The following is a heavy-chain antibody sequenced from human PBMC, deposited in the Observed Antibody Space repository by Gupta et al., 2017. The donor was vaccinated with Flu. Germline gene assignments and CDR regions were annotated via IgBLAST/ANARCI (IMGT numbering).Heavy chain of an antibody. CDR1: YY. V-gene: IGHV4-59*01. Sequence: YYWNWIRQPPGKGLEWIGYIYYTGNTNYNPSLKSRVTISLDTSKNQFSLKLTSVTAADTSVYYCARGIKYPSGRSYWYFDLWGRGSLVTVPS. J-gene: IGHJ2*01. D-gene: IGHD6-19*01. CDR3: ARGIKYPSGRSYWYFDL. CDR2: IYYTGNT.